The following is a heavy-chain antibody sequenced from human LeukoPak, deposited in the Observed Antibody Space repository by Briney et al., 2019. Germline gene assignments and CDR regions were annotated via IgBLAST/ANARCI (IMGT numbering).Heavy chain of an antibody. V-gene: IGHV1-2*02. CDR2: INPNSGGT. J-gene: IGHJ4*02. CDR1: GYTFTGYY. CDR3: ARASMGGVVVVPAAMLGY. D-gene: IGHD2-2*01. Sequence: GASAKVSCKASGYTFTGYYMHWVRQAPGQGLEWMGWINPNSGGTNYAQKFQGRVTMTRDTSISTAYMELSRLRSDDTAVYYCARASMGGVVVVPAAMLGYWGQGTLVTVSS.